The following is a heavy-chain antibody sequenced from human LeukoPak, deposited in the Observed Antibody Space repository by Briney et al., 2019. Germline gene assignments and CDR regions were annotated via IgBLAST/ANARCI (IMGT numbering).Heavy chain of an antibody. J-gene: IGHJ4*02. CDR3: ARDRDWNYYFDY. CDR2: ISPYNGNT. Sequence: ASVKVSCKASGYSFINNGINWVRQAPGQGREWMGWISPYNGNTNFAQKLQGRVTMTRDTSTSTVYMELSSLRSEDTAVYYCARDRDWNYYFDYWGQGTLVTVSS. D-gene: IGHD1-7*01. V-gene: IGHV1-18*01. CDR1: GYSFINNG.